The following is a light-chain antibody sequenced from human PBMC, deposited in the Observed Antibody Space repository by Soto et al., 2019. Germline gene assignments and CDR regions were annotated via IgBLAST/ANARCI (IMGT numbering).Light chain of an antibody. J-gene: IGKJ5*01. V-gene: IGKV1-9*01. Sequence: DIQLTQSPSFLSASVGDRVTITCRASQGISNYVLWYQQKPGKAPKLLIYAASTLQGGVASRFSGSGSGTEFTLTISSLQPEDFAIYYCQHLDSYPITFGQGTRLE. CDR3: QHLDSYPIT. CDR2: AAS. CDR1: QGISNY.